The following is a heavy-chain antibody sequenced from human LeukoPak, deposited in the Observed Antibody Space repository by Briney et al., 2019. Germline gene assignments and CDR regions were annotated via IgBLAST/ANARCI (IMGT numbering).Heavy chain of an antibody. D-gene: IGHD6-13*01. V-gene: IGHV3-74*01. CDR2: IKSDGSST. CDR1: GFIFSDYW. Sequence: GGSLRLSCAASGFIFSDYWMHWVRQGPGKGLVWVSRIKSDGSSTSYADSVKGRFTISRDNAKNTVYVHMNSLRAEDTAMYYCAREAYSSSWYVDSWGQGTLVTVSS. J-gene: IGHJ4*02. CDR3: AREAYSSSWYVDS.